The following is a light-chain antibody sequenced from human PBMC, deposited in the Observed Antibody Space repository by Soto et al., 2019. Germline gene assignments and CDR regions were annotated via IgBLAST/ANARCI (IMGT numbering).Light chain of an antibody. CDR3: QQSYSRPLT. CDR1: QTISSW. J-gene: IGKJ3*01. CDR2: KAS. Sequence: DIQMTQSPSTLSGSVGDRVTIACRASQTISSWLAWYQQKPGKAPKLLIYKASTLKSGVPSRFSGSGSGTDFTLTISSLQPEHFATYYCQQSYSRPLTFGPGTKLDIK. V-gene: IGKV1-5*03.